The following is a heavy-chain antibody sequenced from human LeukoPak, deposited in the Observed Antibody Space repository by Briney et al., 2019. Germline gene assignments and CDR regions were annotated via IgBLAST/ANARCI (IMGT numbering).Heavy chain of an antibody. CDR3: ARGTRGDILTGYSLGY. CDR2: MNPNSGNT. J-gene: IGHJ4*02. CDR1: GYTFTCYD. D-gene: IGHD3-9*01. V-gene: IGHV1-8*01. Sequence: EASVKVSCKASGYTFTCYDINWVRQATGQGLEWMGWMNPNSGNTGYAQKFQGRVTMTRNTSISIAYMEVSSLRSEDTAVYYCARGTRGDILTGYSLGYWGQGTLVTVSS.